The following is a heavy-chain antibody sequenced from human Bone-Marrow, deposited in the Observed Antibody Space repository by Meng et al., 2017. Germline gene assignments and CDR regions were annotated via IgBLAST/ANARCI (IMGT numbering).Heavy chain of an antibody. J-gene: IGHJ4*02. CDR2: INAGNGNT. Sequence: ASVKVSCKASGYTFTSYAMHWVRQAPGQRLEWMGWINAGNGNTKYSQKFQGRVTITRDTSASTAYMELSSLGSEDTAVYYRASRQWLARLYYFDYWGQGTLVTVSS. D-gene: IGHD6-19*01. CDR3: ASRQWLARLYYFDY. V-gene: IGHV1-3*01. CDR1: GYTFTSYA.